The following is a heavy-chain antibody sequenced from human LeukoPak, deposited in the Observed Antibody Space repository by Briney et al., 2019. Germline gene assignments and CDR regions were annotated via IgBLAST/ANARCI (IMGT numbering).Heavy chain of an antibody. J-gene: IGHJ4*02. CDR3: ARIEGSYYFDY. V-gene: IGHV3-21*01. Sequence: GGSLRLSCAASGFTFSSYSMNWVRQAPGKGLEWVSSISSSSSYIYYADSVKGRFTISRDNAKNSLYLQMNRQRAEDTAVYYCARIEGSYYFDYWGQGTLVTVSS. CDR2: ISSSSSYI. D-gene: IGHD1-26*01. CDR1: GFTFSSYS.